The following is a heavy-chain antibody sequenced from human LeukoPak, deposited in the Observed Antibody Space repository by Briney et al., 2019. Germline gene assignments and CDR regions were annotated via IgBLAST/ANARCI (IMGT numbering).Heavy chain of an antibody. CDR3: TKDPDKWIQQWLQYFDY. D-gene: IGHD5-18*01. Sequence: GGSLRLSCAASGFIFSDYGMHWVRQAPGKGLEWVSFIRYDGTNKNYADSVKGRFTISRDNSKNTLYLQMNSLRPEDTAVYYCTKDPDKWIQQWLQYFDYWGQGTLVTVSS. V-gene: IGHV3-30*02. CDR2: IRYDGTNK. CDR1: GFIFSDYG. J-gene: IGHJ4*02.